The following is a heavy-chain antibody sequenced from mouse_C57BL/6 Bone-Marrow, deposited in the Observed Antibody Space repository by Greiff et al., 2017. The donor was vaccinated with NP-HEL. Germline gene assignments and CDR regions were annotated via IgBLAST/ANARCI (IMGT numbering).Heavy chain of an antibody. D-gene: IGHD2-5*01. V-gene: IGHV1-19*01. CDR2: INPYNGGT. CDR1: GYTFTDYY. CDR3: ARLSNYDFDY. J-gene: IGHJ2*01. Sequence: EVKLVESGPVLVKPGASVKLSCKASGYTFTDYYMNWVKQSHGKSLEWIGVINPYNGGTSYNQKFKGKATLTVDKSSSTAYMELNSLTSEDSAVYYCARLSNYDFDYWGQGTTLTVSS.